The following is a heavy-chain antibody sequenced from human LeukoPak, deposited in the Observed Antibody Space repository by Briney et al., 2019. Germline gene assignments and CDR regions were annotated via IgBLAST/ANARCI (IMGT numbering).Heavy chain of an antibody. Sequence: GGSLRLSCAASGFTSSSYAMHWVRQAPGKGLEWVAVISYDGSNKYYADSVKGRFTISRDNSKNTLYLQMNSLRAEDTAVYYCARDPGIAAAGTQRKYYYYYGMDVWGQGTTVTVSS. CDR2: ISYDGSNK. D-gene: IGHD6-13*01. CDR3: ARDPGIAAAGTQRKYYYYYGMDV. CDR1: GFTSSSYA. V-gene: IGHV3-30-3*01. J-gene: IGHJ6*02.